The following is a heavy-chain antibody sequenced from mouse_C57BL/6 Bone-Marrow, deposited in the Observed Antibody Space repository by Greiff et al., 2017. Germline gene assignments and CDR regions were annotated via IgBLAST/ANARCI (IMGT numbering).Heavy chain of an antibody. CDR3: AREIYYYGSSPPWFAY. J-gene: IGHJ3*01. V-gene: IGHV1-69*01. CDR1: GYTFTSYW. Sequence: VQLQQPGAELVMPGASVKLSCKASGYTFTSYWMHWVKQRPGQGLEWIGEIDPSDSYTNYNQKFKGKSTLTVDKSSSTAYMQLSSLTSDDSAVYYCAREIYYYGSSPPWFAYWGQGTLVTVSA. CDR2: IDPSDSYT. D-gene: IGHD1-1*01.